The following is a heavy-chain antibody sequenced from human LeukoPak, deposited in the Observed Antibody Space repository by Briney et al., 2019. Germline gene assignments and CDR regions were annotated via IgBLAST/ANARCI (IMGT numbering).Heavy chain of an antibody. CDR1: GFTFSSYS. D-gene: IGHD5-24*01. CDR2: ISSSGSKNYI. CDR3: ARDGEMAIVSFDY. V-gene: IGHV3-21*01. J-gene: IGHJ4*02. Sequence: PGGSLRLSCATSGFTFSSYSMNWVRQAPGKGLEWVSSISSSGSKNYIYYGDSVKGRFTISRDNAKNSLYLQMNTLRADITGVNNCARDGEMAIVSFDYWGQGTLVTVS.